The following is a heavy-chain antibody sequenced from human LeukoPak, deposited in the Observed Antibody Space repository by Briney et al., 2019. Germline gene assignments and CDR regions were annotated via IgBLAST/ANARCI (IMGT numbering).Heavy chain of an antibody. V-gene: IGHV1-18*01. J-gene: IGHJ6*03. Sequence: ASVKVSCKASGPTFTDYGFTWVRQAPGQGLEWMGWVSAHSGNTNYGPKFQGRVTMTTDTSTSTAYMELSSLRSEDTAVYYCARAPSWSGFSSYYYMDVWGKGTTVTVSS. CDR2: VSAHSGNT. D-gene: IGHD3-3*01. CDR1: GPTFTDYG. CDR3: ARAPSWSGFSSYYYMDV.